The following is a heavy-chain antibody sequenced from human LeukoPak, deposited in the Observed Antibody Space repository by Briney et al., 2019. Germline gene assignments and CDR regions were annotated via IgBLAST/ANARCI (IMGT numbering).Heavy chain of an antibody. CDR1: GFTFSSYG. V-gene: IGHV3-30*18. D-gene: IGHD5-12*01. J-gene: IGHJ4*03. CDR3: AKDTRYDYYFDC. Sequence: GGSYSLSCAASGFTFSSYGMYWVSQAPGKGLEWVAVISYDGSNKYYADSVKGRFTISRDNSKNTLYLQMNSLRAEDAAVYYCAKDTRYDYYFDCWGHRILVSVSS. CDR2: ISYDGSNK.